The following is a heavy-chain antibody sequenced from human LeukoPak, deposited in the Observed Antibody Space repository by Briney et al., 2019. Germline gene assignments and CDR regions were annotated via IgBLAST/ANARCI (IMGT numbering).Heavy chain of an antibody. J-gene: IGHJ5*02. CDR1: GGSVSTDGHY. CDR3: ARTVAPGWFDP. CDR2: IYYSGDT. D-gene: IGHD2-15*01. V-gene: IGHV4-31*03. Sequence: SETLSLTCSVSGGSVSTDGHYWTWIRQHPGEGLEWIGYIYYSGDTNYNPSLKSRVTISVDTSKNQFSLRLSSVTAADTAVFFCARTVAPGWFDPWGQGTLVTVSS.